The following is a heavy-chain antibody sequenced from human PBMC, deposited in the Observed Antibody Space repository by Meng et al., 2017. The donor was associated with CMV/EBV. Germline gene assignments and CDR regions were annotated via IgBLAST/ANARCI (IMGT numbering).Heavy chain of an antibody. CDR3: ASRAYCGGDCFDAFDI. J-gene: IGHJ3*02. V-gene: IGHV3-48*04. Sequence: ESLKISFAASGFTFSSYSMNWVRQAPGKGLEWVSYISSSSSTIYYADSVKGRFTISRDNAKNSLYLQMNSLRAEDTAVYYCASRAYCGGDCFDAFDIWGQGTMVTVSS. D-gene: IGHD2-21*01. CDR2: ISSSSSTI. CDR1: GFTFSSYS.